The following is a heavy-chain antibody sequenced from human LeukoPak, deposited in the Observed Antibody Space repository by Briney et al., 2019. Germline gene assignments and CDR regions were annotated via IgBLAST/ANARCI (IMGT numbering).Heavy chain of an antibody. CDR3: AKMGNSSSWCA. CDR1: GFTFNTYG. Sequence: GSLRLSCAASGFTFNTYGMSWVRQAPGKGLEWVSAISGSGGSTYYADSVKGRFTISRDNSKNTLYLQMNSLRAEDTAVYYCAKMGNSSSWCAWGQGTLVTVSS. CDR2: ISGSGGST. D-gene: IGHD6-13*01. J-gene: IGHJ4*02. V-gene: IGHV3-23*01.